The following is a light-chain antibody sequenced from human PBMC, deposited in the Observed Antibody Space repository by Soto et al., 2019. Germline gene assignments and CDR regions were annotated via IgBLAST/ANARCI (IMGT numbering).Light chain of an antibody. CDR1: QSVSAN. CDR2: GPS. J-gene: IGKJ2*02. Sequence: EIVMTQSPATLSVSPGERATLSCRASQSVSANLAWYQQKPGQAPRLLIYGPSTRATGIPARFSGSGSGTEFTLTISSLQSEDFAVYYCQQYNNWPPGTFGQGTMLEI. V-gene: IGKV3D-15*01. CDR3: QQYNNWPPGT.